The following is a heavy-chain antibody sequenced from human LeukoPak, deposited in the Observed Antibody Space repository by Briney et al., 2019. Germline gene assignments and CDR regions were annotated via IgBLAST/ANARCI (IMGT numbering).Heavy chain of an antibody. Sequence: SETLSLTCTVSGGSISSYYWSWIRHPPGKGLEWIGYIYYSGSTNYNPSLKSRVTMSVDTSKNQFSLKLTSMTAADTAVYYCARGGSSGYYYGWGQGTLVTVSS. CDR2: IYYSGST. D-gene: IGHD3-22*01. CDR1: GGSISSYY. V-gene: IGHV4-59*12. J-gene: IGHJ4*02. CDR3: ARGGSSGYYYG.